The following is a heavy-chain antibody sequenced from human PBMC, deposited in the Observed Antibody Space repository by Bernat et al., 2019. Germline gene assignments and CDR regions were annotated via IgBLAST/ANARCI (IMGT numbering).Heavy chain of an antibody. Sequence: QVQLQQGGAGLLKPSETLSLTCAVYGGSFSGYYWSWIRQPPGKGLEWIGEINHSGSTNYNPSLKSRVTISVDTSKNQFSLQLSSVTAADTAMYYCARGVFGSGWYFVHPHFDYWGQGTLVTVSS. CDR2: INHSGST. D-gene: IGHD6-19*01. J-gene: IGHJ4*02. CDR3: ARGVFGSGWYFVHPHFDY. CDR1: GGSFSGYY. V-gene: IGHV4-34*01.